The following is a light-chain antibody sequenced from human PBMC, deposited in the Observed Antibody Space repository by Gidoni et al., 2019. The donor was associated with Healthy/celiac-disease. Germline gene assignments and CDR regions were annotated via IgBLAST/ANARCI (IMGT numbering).Light chain of an antibody. Sequence: QSALTQPASVSGSPGQSITISCTGTSSDVGGYNYVSWYQQHTGKAPKLMIYDVSNRPSGVSNRCSGSKSGNTASLTISGLQAEDEADYYCSSYTSSSTFVFGGVTKLTVL. CDR1: SSDVGGYNY. CDR3: SSYTSSSTFV. CDR2: DVS. V-gene: IGLV2-14*01. J-gene: IGLJ2*01.